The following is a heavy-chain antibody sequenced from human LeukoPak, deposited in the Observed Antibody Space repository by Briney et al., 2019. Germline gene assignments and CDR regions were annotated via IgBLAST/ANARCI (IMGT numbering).Heavy chain of an antibody. CDR2: ISGSGGST. CDR1: GFTFSSYA. CDR3: AKGRYSYGFVDY. J-gene: IGHJ4*02. V-gene: IGHV3-23*01. D-gene: IGHD5-18*01. Sequence: GSLRLSCAASGFTFSSYAMSWVRQAPGKGLEWVSAISGSGGSTYYVDSVKGRFTISRDNSKNTLYLQMNSLRAEDTAVYYCAKGRYSYGFVDYWGQGTLVTVSS.